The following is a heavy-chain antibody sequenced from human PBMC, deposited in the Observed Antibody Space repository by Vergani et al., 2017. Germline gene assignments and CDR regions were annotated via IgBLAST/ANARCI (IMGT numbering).Heavy chain of an antibody. CDR1: GDSISGYY. J-gene: IGHJ4*02. V-gene: IGHV4-59*01. CDR2: IHSTGDT. Sequence: QVQLQESGPGLMKPSETLSLNCTVSGDSISGYYWVWIRQPPGKGLEWIGYIHSTGDTNYNPSLMSRVTISVDTSKNQFSLHLRSVTAADTALYFCARDNAARFDSWGQGALVTVSS. CDR3: ARDNAARFDS.